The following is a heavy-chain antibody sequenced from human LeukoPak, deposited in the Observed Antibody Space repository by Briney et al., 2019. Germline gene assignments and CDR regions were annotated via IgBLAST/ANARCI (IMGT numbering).Heavy chain of an antibody. CDR2: IYTSGST. V-gene: IGHV4-4*07. D-gene: IGHD3-3*01. Sequence: SETLSLTCTVSGGSISSYYWSWIRQPAGKGLEWIGRIYTSGSTNYNPSLKSRVTMSVDTSKNQFSLKLSSVTAADTAVYYCARGRYDFWSGYRGYYYMDVWGKGTTVTVSS. CDR3: ARGRYDFWSGYRGYYYMDV. CDR1: GGSISSYY. J-gene: IGHJ6*03.